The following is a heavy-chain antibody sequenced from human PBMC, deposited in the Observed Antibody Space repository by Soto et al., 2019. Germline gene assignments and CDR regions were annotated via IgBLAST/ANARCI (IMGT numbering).Heavy chain of an antibody. D-gene: IGHD2-2*01. CDR3: ACFLYCRSTSCSRGY. CDR2: IYYSGST. CDR1: GGSISSSSYY. Sequence: QLQLQESGPGLVKPSETLSLTCTVSGGSISSSSYYWGWIRQPPGKGLEWIGSIYYSGSTYYNPSLHSRATLSVDTSKTQFSLNLSSVTAADTAVYYCACFLYCRSTSCSRGYWGQGTLVTVSS. V-gene: IGHV4-39*01. J-gene: IGHJ4*02.